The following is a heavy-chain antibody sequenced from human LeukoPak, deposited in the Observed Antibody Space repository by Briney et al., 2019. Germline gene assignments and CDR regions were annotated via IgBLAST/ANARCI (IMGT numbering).Heavy chain of an antibody. J-gene: IGHJ4*02. CDR2: ISGSGGST. CDR1: GFTLSSYA. CDR3: AKQGEYCSSTSCYYRTPELTH. Sequence: PGGSPRLSCAASGFTLSSYAMSWVRHAPGKGLEWVSAISGSGGSTFYADSGKGRFTISRDNSKNTLYMQMNRLRAEDTAVYYCAKQGEYCSSTSCYYRTPELTHWGQGTLVTVSS. V-gene: IGHV3-23*01. D-gene: IGHD2-2*01.